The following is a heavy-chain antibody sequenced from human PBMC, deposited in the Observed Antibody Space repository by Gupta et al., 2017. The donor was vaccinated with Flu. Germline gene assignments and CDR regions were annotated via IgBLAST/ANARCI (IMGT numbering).Heavy chain of an antibody. CDR2: ISWNSGGI. D-gene: IGHD2-15*01. J-gene: IGHJ4*02. V-gene: IGHV3-9*01. CDR1: GFSFADNA. Sequence: EIQLVESGGGLVQPGGSLRLSCAASGFSFADNAMNWVRQAPGKGLEWVSGISWNSGGIGYADSVKGRFTISRDNAKNSLYLQMNNLRAEDTALYYCTRFRCGAGSCYSDSWGQGTLVTVSS. CDR3: TRFRCGAGSCYSDS.